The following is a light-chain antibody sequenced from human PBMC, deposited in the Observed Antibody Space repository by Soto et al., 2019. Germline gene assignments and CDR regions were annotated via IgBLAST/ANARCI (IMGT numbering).Light chain of an antibody. V-gene: IGLV2-8*01. CDR2: EIN. CDR3: SSFAGSNNFPDV. CDR1: SSDVGAYDY. Sequence: SALTQPPSASGSPGQSVTISCTGTSSDVGAYDYVSWYQQHPGKAPKLMIYEINKRPSGVPDRFSGSKSGNTASLTVSGLQAEDEADYYCSSFAGSNNFPDVFGTGTKVTVL. J-gene: IGLJ1*01.